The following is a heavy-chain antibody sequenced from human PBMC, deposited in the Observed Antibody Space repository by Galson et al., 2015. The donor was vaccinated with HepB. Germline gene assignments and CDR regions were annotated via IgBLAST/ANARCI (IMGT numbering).Heavy chain of an antibody. V-gene: IGHV3-30*18. D-gene: IGHD5-12*01. CDR1: GFTFSSYG. J-gene: IGHJ4*02. CDR2: ISYDGSNK. Sequence: SLRLSCAASGFTFSSYGMHWVRQAPGKGLEWVAVISYDGSNKYYADSVKGRFTISRDNSKNTLYLQMNSLRAEDTAVYYCAKERFPDIVASGARAGGFDYWGQGTLVTVSS. CDR3: AKERFPDIVASGARAGGFDY.